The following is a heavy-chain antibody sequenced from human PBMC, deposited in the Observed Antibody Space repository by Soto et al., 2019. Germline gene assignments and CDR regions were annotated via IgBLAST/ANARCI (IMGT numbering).Heavy chain of an antibody. CDR3: AREFRGELDKYYFDY. Sequence: QVQLVQSGAEVKKPGSSVKVSCKVSGGSFSTYGINWVRQAPGQGLEWMAGIIPIFGTTNYAQKFQGRVSXXADESTRTDYMELSSLRSDDTAVSYCAREFRGELDKYYFDYWGQGTLVTVSS. CDR1: GGSFSTYG. J-gene: IGHJ4*02. V-gene: IGHV1-69*12. D-gene: IGHD1-7*01. CDR2: IIPIFGTT.